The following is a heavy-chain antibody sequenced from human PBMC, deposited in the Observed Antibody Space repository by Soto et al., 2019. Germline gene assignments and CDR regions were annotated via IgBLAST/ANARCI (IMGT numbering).Heavy chain of an antibody. CDR2: IDPYDGTT. CDR1: GYTFTSHY. Sequence: QVQLVQSGAEVKKPGASVKVSCKTSGYTFTSHYIHWVRQAPGPGLEWMGMIDPYDGTTTNAQRCQGRVTMTRDTSTSTVKMEMNSLRSEDTATYFCARDIVAASTSTFMPRGQGYGNGYWGQGTLVTVSS. CDR3: ARDIVAASTSTFMPRGQGYGNGY. J-gene: IGHJ4*02. V-gene: IGHV1-46*01. D-gene: IGHD5-18*01.